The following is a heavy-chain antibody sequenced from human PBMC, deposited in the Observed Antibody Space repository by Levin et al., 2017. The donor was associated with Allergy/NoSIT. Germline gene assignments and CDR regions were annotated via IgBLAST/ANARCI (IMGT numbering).Heavy chain of an antibody. CDR2: ISGSGGTT. J-gene: IGHJ4*02. Sequence: LSLTCAGSGFPFSSDVMSWVRQAPGKGLEWVSGISGSGGTTYYADSVKGRFTISRDNSKNTLYLQMNSLRAEDTAVYYCAKGSYCSAGTCYSRLGYWGQGTLVTVSS. D-gene: IGHD2-15*01. CDR1: GFPFSSDV. V-gene: IGHV3-23*01. CDR3: AKGSYCSAGTCYSRLGY.